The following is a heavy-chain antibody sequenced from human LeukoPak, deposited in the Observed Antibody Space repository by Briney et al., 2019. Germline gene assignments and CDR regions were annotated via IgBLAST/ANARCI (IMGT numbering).Heavy chain of an antibody. V-gene: IGHV4-4*07. CDR1: GGSISSYY. CDR2: IYTSGST. Sequence: SETLSLTCTVSGGSISSYYWSWIRQPAGKGLEWIGRIYTSGSTNYNPSLKSRVTISVDTSKNQFSLKLSSVTAADTAVYYCARVVVVVPAAPNWFDPWGQGTLVTVSS. D-gene: IGHD2-2*01. J-gene: IGHJ5*02. CDR3: ARVVVVVPAAPNWFDP.